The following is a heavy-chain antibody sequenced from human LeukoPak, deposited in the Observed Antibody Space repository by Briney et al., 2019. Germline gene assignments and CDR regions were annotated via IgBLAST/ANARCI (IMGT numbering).Heavy chain of an antibody. CDR1: GGSISSYY. J-gene: IGHJ4*02. D-gene: IGHD1-1*01. Sequence: SETLSLTCTVSGGSISSYYWSWIRQPPGKGLEWIGYIYYNGSTNYNPSLKSRVTISVDTSKNQFSLKLSSVTAADTAVYYCARGATGTTNDYWGQGTLVTVSS. CDR2: IYYNGST. CDR3: ARGATGTTNDY. V-gene: IGHV4-59*01.